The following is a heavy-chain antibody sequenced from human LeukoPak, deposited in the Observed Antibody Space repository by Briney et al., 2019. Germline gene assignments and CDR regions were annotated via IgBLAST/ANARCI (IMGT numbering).Heavy chain of an antibody. J-gene: IGHJ3*02. CDR2: INHSGST. Sequence: SEKLSFTCAVYGGCISGYYWSRIRQRPGQGLEWFGEINHSGSTNYNPSLKSRVTISVDTSKNQFSLKLSSVTAADTAVYYCARAGVVVVNDAFDIWGQGTMVTVSS. V-gene: IGHV4-34*01. CDR3: ARAGVVVVNDAFDI. CDR1: GGCISGYY. D-gene: IGHD3-22*01.